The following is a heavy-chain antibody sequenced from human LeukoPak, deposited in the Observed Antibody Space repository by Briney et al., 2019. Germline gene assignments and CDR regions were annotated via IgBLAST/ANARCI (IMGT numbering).Heavy chain of an antibody. CDR3: ARDRSGVRGSYFDY. V-gene: IGHV4-4*07. CDR1: GGSVSNYY. D-gene: IGHD3-10*01. CDR2: IYTSGST. Sequence: KPSETLSLTCTVSGGSVSNYYWNWIRQPAGKGLEWIGRIYTSGSTNYNPSLKSRVTMSVDTSKNQFSLKVSSVTAADTAVYYCARDRSGVRGSYFDYWGQGTLVTVSS. J-gene: IGHJ4*02.